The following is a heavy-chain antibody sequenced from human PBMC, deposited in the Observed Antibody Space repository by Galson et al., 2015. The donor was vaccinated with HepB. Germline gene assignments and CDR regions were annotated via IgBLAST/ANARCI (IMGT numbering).Heavy chain of an antibody. CDR3: VKGGGYSAIRGRGGFDS. V-gene: IGHV3-30*04. D-gene: IGHD5-12*01. Sequence: SLRLSCAASGFTFNSYAMHWVRQAPGKGLQWVAVITYGGTNKFYARSVKGRFTISRGNSGNTLFLHMNSLRPEDTALYYCVKGGGYSAIRGRGGFDSWGQGALVTVSS. J-gene: IGHJ4*02. CDR1: GFTFNSYA. CDR2: ITYGGTNK.